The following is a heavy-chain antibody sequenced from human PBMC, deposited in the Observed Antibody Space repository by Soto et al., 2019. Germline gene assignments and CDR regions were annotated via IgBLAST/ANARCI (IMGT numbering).Heavy chain of an antibody. J-gene: IGHJ5*02. CDR2: INHSGST. Sequence: PSETLSLTCPVYGGSFSGYYWSWSRQPPGKGLEWIGEINHSGSTNYNPSLKSRVTISVDTSKNQFSLKLSSVTAADTAVYYCARGLLRYYDSSGYPRANWFDPWGQGTLVTVSS. V-gene: IGHV4-34*01. CDR3: ARGLLRYYDSSGYPRANWFDP. CDR1: GGSFSGYY. D-gene: IGHD3-22*01.